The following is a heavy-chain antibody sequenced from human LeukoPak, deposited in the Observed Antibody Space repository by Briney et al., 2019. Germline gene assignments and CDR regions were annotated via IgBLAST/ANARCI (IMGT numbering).Heavy chain of an antibody. CDR3: ARDGPGDRPNDY. CDR1: GFTFSSYW. D-gene: IGHD2-21*02. V-gene: IGHV3-74*01. CDR2: INSDGSST. J-gene: IGHJ4*02. Sequence: GGSLRLSCAASGFTFSSYWMHWVRQAPGKGLVWVSRINSDGSSTSNADSVKGRFTISRDNAKNTLYLQMNSLRAEDTAVYYCARDGPGDRPNDYWGQGTLVTVSS.